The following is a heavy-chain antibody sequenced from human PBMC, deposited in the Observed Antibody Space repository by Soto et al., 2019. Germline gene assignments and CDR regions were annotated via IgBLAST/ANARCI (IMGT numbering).Heavy chain of an antibody. V-gene: IGHV4-59*08. J-gene: IGHJ4*02. Sequence: QVQLQESGPGLVKPSETLSLSCTVSGDSISDSINDNYWSWIRQPPGKGLEWIAYVHYSGSTDFNPSLKGRVTTSVDTSKNQFSLKVSSVVAADTAVYYCVRQRAAEAGRYLDYWGQGTLVTVSS. CDR1: GDSISDSINDNY. D-gene: IGHD6-19*01. CDR2: VHYSGST. CDR3: VRQRAAEAGRYLDY.